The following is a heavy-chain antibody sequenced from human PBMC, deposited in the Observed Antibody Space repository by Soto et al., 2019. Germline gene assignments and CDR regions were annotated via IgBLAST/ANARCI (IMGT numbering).Heavy chain of an antibody. D-gene: IGHD2-2*01. CDR2: ISGSGGST. Sequence: LRLSCAASGFTFSSYAMSWVRQAPGKGLEWVSAISGSGGSTYYADSVKGRFTISRDNSKNTLYLQMNSLRAEDTAVYYCAREIVVVPAANKPNWFDPWGQGTLVTVSS. CDR3: AREIVVVPAANKPNWFDP. CDR1: GFTFSSYA. J-gene: IGHJ5*02. V-gene: IGHV3-23*01.